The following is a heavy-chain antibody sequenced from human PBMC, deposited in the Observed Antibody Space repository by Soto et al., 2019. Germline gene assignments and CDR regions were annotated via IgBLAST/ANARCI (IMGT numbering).Heavy chain of an antibody. CDR2: IIPILGIA. D-gene: IGHD3-16*01. J-gene: IGHJ4*02. V-gene: IGHV1-69*08. CDR1: GGTFSSYT. Sequence: QVQLVQSGAEVKKPGSSVTVSCKASGGTFSSYTISWVRQAPGQGLEWMGRIIPILGIANYAQKFQGRVTINADKSTRTAYMELSSLRSEDTAVYYCARDSGGPNGLSLDYWGQGTLVTVSS. CDR3: ARDSGGPNGLSLDY.